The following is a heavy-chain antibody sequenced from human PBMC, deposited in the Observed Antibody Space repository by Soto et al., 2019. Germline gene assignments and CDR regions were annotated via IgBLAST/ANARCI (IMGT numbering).Heavy chain of an antibody. J-gene: IGHJ4*02. CDR3: ASSGLRFLEWPLDY. CDR1: GFTFSSYS. CDR2: ISYDGSNK. D-gene: IGHD3-3*01. V-gene: IGHV3-30-3*01. Sequence: QVQLVESGGGVVQPGRSLRLSCAASGFTFSSYSMHWVRQAPGKGLEWVAVISYDGSNKYYADSVKGRFTISRDNSKNTLYLQMNSLRAEDTAVYYCASSGLRFLEWPLDYWGQGTLVTVSS.